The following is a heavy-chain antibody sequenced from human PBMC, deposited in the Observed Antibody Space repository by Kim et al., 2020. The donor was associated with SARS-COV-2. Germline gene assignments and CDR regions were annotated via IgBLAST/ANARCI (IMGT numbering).Heavy chain of an antibody. CDR3: ITIIVVVYK. D-gene: IGHD2-15*01. J-gene: IGHJ4*02. CDR2: IRSKANDHAT. Sequence: GGSLRLSCATAGFTFSGSAIHWVRQASGKGLEWVGRIRSKANDHATDYAPSVKGRFTFSRNDSQSTAYLQMNSLKTDDTAVYYCITIIVVVYKWGQGTLV. CDR1: GFTFSGSA. V-gene: IGHV3-73*01.